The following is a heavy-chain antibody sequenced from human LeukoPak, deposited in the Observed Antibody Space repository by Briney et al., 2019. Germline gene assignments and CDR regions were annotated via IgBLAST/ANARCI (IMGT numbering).Heavy chain of an antibody. CDR1: GFTFSSYG. J-gene: IGHJ4*02. V-gene: IGHV3-30*02. CDR3: AKGPRTTVTSRPPFFDY. D-gene: IGHD4-17*01. CDR2: IRYDGSNK. Sequence: GGSLRLSCAASGFTFSSYGMHWVRQAPGKGLEWVAFIRYDGSNKYYADSVKGRFTISRDNSKNTLYLQMNSPRAEDTAVYYCAKGPRTTVTSRPPFFDYWGQGTLVTVSS.